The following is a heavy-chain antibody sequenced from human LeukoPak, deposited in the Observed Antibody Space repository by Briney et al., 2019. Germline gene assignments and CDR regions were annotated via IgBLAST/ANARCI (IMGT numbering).Heavy chain of an antibody. V-gene: IGHV3-30-3*01. J-gene: IGHJ6*03. D-gene: IGHD2-2*01. CDR2: ISYDGSNK. Sequence: GGSLRLSCAASGFTFSSYAMHWVRQAPGKGLEWVAVISYDGSNKYYADSVKGRFTISRDNSKNTLYLQMNSLRAEDTAVYYCAKGYQLLSHYYYYMDVWGKGTTVTVSS. CDR1: GFTFSSYA. CDR3: AKGYQLLSHYYYYMDV.